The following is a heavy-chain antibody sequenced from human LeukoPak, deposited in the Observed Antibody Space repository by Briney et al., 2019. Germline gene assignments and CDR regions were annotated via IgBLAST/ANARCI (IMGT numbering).Heavy chain of an antibody. CDR2: ISSSSSYI. CDR3: ARARYSGITMVRGPFDY. CDR1: GFTFSSYS. D-gene: IGHD3-10*01. Sequence: GGSLRLSCAASGFTFSSYSMNWVRQAPGKGLEWVSSISSSSSYIYYADSVKGRFTISRDNAKNSLYLQMSSLRAEDAAVYYCARARYSGITMVRGPFDYWGQGTLVTVSS. V-gene: IGHV3-21*01. J-gene: IGHJ4*02.